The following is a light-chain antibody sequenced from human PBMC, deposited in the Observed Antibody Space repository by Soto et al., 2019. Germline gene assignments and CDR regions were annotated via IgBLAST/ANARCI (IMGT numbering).Light chain of an antibody. J-gene: IGKJ5*01. CDR3: QQRSNWPPIT. CDR2: AAS. V-gene: IGKV1-9*01. Sequence: DIQLHQSPSFLSASVGDRATITGRASQGISSYLAWYQQKPGKAPKLLIYAASSLQSGVPSRFSGSGSGTGFTLTISSLQPEDFAVYYCQQRSNWPPITVGQGTRLEIK. CDR1: QGISSY.